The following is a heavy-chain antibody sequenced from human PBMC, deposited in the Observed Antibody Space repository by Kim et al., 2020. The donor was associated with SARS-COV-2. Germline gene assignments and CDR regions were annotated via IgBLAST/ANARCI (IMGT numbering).Heavy chain of an antibody. V-gene: IGHV4-4*02. D-gene: IGHD2-2*01. Sequence: SETLSLICVVSGGSISSSNWWSWVRQPPGKGLEWIGEIYHGGITNYNPSLKSRVTISIDKSDNQFSLKLTSVTAADTAVYYCARDPGGYDQRFDSWGQGTLVTVSA. CDR1: GGSISSSNW. CDR2: IYHGGIT. J-gene: IGHJ4*02. CDR3: ARDPGGYDQRFDS.